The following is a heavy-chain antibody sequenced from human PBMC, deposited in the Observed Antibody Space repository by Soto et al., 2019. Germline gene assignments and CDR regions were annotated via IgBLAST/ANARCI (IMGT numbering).Heavy chain of an antibody. CDR3: ARVLFGRGNWFDP. D-gene: IGHD3-3*01. CDR1: GGSISSGPYS. J-gene: IGHJ5*02. CDR2: FYYSGST. Sequence: SETLSLTCTVSGGSISSGPYSWGWIRQPPGKGLEWIGTFYYSGSTRYNPSLESRVTISVDTSKNQFSLKLSSVTAADTAVYYCARVLFGRGNWFDPWGQGTLVTVS. V-gene: IGHV4-39*07.